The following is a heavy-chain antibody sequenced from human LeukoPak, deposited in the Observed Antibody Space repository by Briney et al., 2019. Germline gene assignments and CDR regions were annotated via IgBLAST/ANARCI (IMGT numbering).Heavy chain of an antibody. D-gene: IGHD4-17*01. Sequence: QPGRSLRLSCAASGFTFSSFSMNWVRQAPGKGLEWISYITSSSSSTYYADSVKGRFTISRDNAKNSLYLQMNSLRAEDTAVYYCARVIGSYGDSAYWGQGTLVTVSS. CDR3: ARVIGSYGDSAY. V-gene: IGHV3-48*04. CDR1: GFTFSSFS. J-gene: IGHJ4*02. CDR2: ITSSSSST.